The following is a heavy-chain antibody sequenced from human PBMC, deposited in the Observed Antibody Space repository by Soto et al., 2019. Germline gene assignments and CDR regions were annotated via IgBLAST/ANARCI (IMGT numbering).Heavy chain of an antibody. J-gene: IGHJ6*02. CDR3: AADKYSSSWNTYYYGMDV. CDR2: IVVGSGNT. CDR1: GFTFTSSA. D-gene: IGHD6-13*01. Sequence: SVKVSCKASGFTFTSSAVQWVRQARGQRLEWIGWIVVGSGNTNYAQKFQERVTITRDMSTSTAYMELSSLRSEDTAVYYCAADKYSSSWNTYYYGMDVWGQGTTVTVSS. V-gene: IGHV1-58*01.